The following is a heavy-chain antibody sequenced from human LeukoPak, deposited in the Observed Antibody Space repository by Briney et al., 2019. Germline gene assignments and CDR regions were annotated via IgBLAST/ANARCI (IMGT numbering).Heavy chain of an antibody. Sequence: PSETLSLTCAVSGGSISSGGYSWSWIRQPPGKGLEWIGYIYHSGSTYYNPSLKSRVTISVDRSKNQFSLKLSSVTAADTAVYYCARVSPGYSSGWVDYWGQGTLVTVSS. J-gene: IGHJ4*02. CDR3: ARVSPGYSSGWVDY. CDR1: GGSISSGGYS. CDR2: IYHSGST. D-gene: IGHD6-19*01. V-gene: IGHV4-30-2*01.